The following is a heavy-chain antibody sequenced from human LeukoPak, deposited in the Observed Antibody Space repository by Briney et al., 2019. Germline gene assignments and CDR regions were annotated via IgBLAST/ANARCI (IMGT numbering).Heavy chain of an antibody. Sequence: GSLRLSCAASGFTFDDYGMSWIRQPPGKGLEWIGYIYYSGSTNYNPSLKSRVTISVDTSKNQFSLKLSSVTAADTAVYYCARGSSWYEFGYWGQGTLVTVSS. CDR2: IYYSGST. D-gene: IGHD6-13*01. CDR3: ARGSSWYEFGY. V-gene: IGHV4-59*08. CDR1: GFTFDDYG. J-gene: IGHJ4*02.